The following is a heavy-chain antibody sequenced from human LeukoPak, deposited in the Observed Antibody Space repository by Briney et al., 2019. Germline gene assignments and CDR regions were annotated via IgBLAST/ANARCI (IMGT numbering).Heavy chain of an antibody. CDR1: GGSISSGGYY. J-gene: IGHJ4*02. CDR3: AREVGREMATIEIDY. CDR2: IFYSGST. D-gene: IGHD5-24*01. Sequence: PSQTLSLTCTVSGGSISSGGYYWSWIRQYPGKGLEWIGYIFYSGSTYYNPSLKSRVTISADTSVNQFSLKLRSVTAADTAVYYCAREVGREMATIEIDYWGQGTLVTVSS. V-gene: IGHV4-31*03.